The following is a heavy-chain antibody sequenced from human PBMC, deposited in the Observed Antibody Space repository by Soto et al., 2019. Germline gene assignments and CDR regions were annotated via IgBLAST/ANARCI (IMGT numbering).Heavy chain of an antibody. D-gene: IGHD3-10*01. CDR3: ARVCITMVRGVSRDIDY. CDR2: ISAYNGNT. V-gene: IGHV1-18*04. Sequence: QVQLVQSGAEVKKPGASVKVSCKASGYTFTSYGISWVRQAPGQGLEWMGWISAYNGNTNYAQKLQGRVTMTTDTSTSTAYMELRSLRSDDTAVYYCARVCITMVRGVSRDIDYWGQGTLVTVSS. CDR1: GYTFTSYG. J-gene: IGHJ4*02.